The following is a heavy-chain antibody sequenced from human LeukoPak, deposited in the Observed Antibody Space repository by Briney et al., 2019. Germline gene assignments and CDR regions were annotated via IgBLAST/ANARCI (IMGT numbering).Heavy chain of an antibody. CDR2: IHTSAST. CDR1: GASIRSYS. J-gene: IGHJ3*02. V-gene: IGHV4-4*07. CDR3: ARDDNSEYSDDAFDI. Sequence: SETLSLTCSVSGASIRSYSWSWLRQPAGKGLEWIGRIHTSASTEYNPSLKSRVTMSVDTSKNQFSLKLNSVTAADTAVYFCARDDNSEYSDDAFDIWRQGTLVTVSS. D-gene: IGHD1-26*01.